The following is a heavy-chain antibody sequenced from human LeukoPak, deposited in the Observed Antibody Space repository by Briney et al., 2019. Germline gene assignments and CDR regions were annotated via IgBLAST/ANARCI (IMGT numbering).Heavy chain of an antibody. CDR1: GFTFSSYA. Sequence: GGSLRLSCAASGFTFSSYAMSWVRQAPGKGLEWVSAISGSGGSTYYADSVKGRFTISRDNSKNTLYLQMNSLRAEDTAVYYCARVLAGGNYEDAFDIWGQGTLVTVSS. D-gene: IGHD1-26*01. V-gene: IGHV3-23*01. CDR2: ISGSGGST. J-gene: IGHJ4*02. CDR3: ARVLAGGNYEDAFDI.